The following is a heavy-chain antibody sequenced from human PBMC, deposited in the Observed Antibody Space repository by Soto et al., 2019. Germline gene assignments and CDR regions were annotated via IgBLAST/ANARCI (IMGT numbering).Heavy chain of an antibody. Sequence: ASVKVSCKASGYTFTSYYMHWVRQAPGQGLEWMGIINPSGGSTSYAQKFQGRVTMPRDTSTRTVYMELSSLRSEDTAGYYCAVGYCSSTIGRHTPYNWFDPWCKGTLVTVS. J-gene: IGHJ5*02. CDR1: GYTFTSYY. CDR3: AVGYCSSTIGRHTPYNWFDP. D-gene: IGHD2-2*01. V-gene: IGHV1-46*01. CDR2: INPSGGST.